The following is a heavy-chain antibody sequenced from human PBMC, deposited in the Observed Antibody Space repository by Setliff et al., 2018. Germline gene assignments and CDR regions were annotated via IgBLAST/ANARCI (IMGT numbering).Heavy chain of an antibody. CDR1: DGSMTSGRYY. CDR3: ARLSCSSNSCTFDY. CDR2: VCYSGTA. Sequence: SEALSLTCSVSDGSMTSGRYYWGWIRQPPGKGLEWIGSVCYSGTAYYNPSLKSRLYMSVDTSKNQFTLKVISVTAADPAVYYCARLSCSSNSCTFDYWVQGTLVTVSS. D-gene: IGHD2-2*01. V-gene: IGHV4-39*06. J-gene: IGHJ4*02.